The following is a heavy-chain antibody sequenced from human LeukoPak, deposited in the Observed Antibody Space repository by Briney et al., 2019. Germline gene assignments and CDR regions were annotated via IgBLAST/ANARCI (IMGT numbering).Heavy chain of an antibody. CDR3: AVNQVDGTGIFDP. J-gene: IGHJ5*02. Sequence: ASVKVSCKASGYTFTDYYMHWVRQAPGQGLEWMGWINPGSGATKNAQKFQGRVTMTRDTSIVTAYMELGRLGSDDTAVYYCAVNQVDGTGIFDPWGQGTLVTVSS. CDR2: INPGSGAT. CDR1: GYTFTDYY. V-gene: IGHV1-2*02. D-gene: IGHD1-14*01.